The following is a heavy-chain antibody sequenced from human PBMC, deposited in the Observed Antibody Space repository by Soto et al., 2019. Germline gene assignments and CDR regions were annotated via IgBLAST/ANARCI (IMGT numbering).Heavy chain of an antibody. Sequence: QVQLLQSGPEVRKPGTSVKVSCKASGFNFVDHGFSWVRQAPGHALEWMGWISVYNGNIDYAEKFQGRVSMTTDTSTDTAYMELGSLRSDDTAVYYCLRASAATFVPFEFWGQGTLVTVSS. V-gene: IGHV1-18*04. CDR2: ISVYNGNI. D-gene: IGHD2-15*01. CDR1: GFNFVDHG. J-gene: IGHJ4*02. CDR3: LRASAATFVPFEF.